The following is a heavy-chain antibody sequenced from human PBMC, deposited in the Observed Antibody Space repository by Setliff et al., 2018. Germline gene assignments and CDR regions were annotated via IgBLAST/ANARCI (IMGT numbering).Heavy chain of an antibody. J-gene: IGHJ4*02. CDR2: INHSGST. Sequence: SETLSLTCAVYGGSFSGYYWSWIRQPPGKGLEWIGEINHSGSTNYNPSLKSRVTISVDTSKNQFSLKLSSVTAADTAVYYCARGGYSRGPPVYYFDYWGQGTRVTVS. CDR1: GGSFSGYY. V-gene: IGHV4-34*01. CDR3: ARGGYSRGPPVYYFDY. D-gene: IGHD5-12*01.